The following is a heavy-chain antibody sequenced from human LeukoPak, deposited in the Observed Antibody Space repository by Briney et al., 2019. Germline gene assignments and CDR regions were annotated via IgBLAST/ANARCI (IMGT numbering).Heavy chain of an antibody. V-gene: IGHV3-21*01. D-gene: IGHD3-3*01. Sequence: PGGSLRLSCAASGFTFSSYSMNWVRQAPGKGLEWASSIISSSGYIYYADSVKGRFTISRDNAKNSLYLQMNSLRAEDTAVYYCARDYPTSYYDFWSGYPEPNWFDPWGQGTLVTVSS. CDR3: ARDYPTSYYDFWSGYPEPNWFDP. CDR1: GFTFSSYS. CDR2: IISSSGYI. J-gene: IGHJ5*02.